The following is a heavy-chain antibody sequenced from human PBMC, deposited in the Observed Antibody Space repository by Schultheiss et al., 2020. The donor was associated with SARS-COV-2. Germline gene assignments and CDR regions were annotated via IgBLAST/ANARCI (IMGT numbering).Heavy chain of an antibody. D-gene: IGHD6-19*01. V-gene: IGHV4-38-2*01. CDR1: GYSISLGYY. CDR3: ARGHSSGWYIHDY. J-gene: IGHJ4*02. CDR2: IYHRGSA. Sequence: SETLSLTCAVSGYSISLGYYWGWIRQPPGKGLEWIGSIYHRGSAYYNPSLMSRVTISLDTSKNQFSLRLSSVTAADTAVYYCARGHSSGWYIHDYWGQGILVTVSS.